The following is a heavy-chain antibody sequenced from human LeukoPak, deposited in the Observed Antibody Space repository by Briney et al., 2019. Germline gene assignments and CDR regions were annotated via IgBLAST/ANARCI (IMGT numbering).Heavy chain of an antibody. J-gene: IGHJ2*01. CDR2: INWNSNII. D-gene: IGHD2-15*01. V-gene: IGHV3-9*03. Sequence: SGGSLRLPCAASGFTLDDYAMDWVRQAPGKGLEWVSGINWNSNIIDYADSVKGRFTISRDNAKNSLYLQMNSLRAEDMALYYCAKEARRYCSGGNCYRYFDLWGRGTLVTVSS. CDR1: GFTLDDYA. CDR3: AKEARRYCSGGNCYRYFDL.